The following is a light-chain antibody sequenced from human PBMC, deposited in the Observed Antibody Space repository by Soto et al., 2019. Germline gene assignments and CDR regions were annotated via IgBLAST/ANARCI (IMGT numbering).Light chain of an antibody. J-gene: IGLJ1*01. CDR3: SSYTSSSTLDV. CDR2: DVT. Sequence: QSALTQPAYVSGSPGQSITISCTGTSSDVGDNNYVSWYQQHPGKAPKLMIYDVTHRPSGISNRFSGSKSGNTASLTISGLQAEDEADYYCSSYTSSSTLDVFGTGTKVTVL. CDR1: SSDVGDNNY. V-gene: IGLV2-14*01.